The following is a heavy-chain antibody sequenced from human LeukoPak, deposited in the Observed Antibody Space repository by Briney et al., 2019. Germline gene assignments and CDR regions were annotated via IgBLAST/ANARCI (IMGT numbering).Heavy chain of an antibody. D-gene: IGHD3-10*01. CDR1: GITFSSYG. J-gene: IGHJ5*02. Sequence: GGSLRLSCAASGITFSSYGMSWVRQAPGKGLEWVANIKQDGSEQYYVDSVKGRFTISRDNAKNSLSLQMNSLRAEDTAVYYCARPLMYYYGSETYFWFDPWGQGTLVTVSS. V-gene: IGHV3-7*01. CDR3: ARPLMYYYGSETYFWFDP. CDR2: IKQDGSEQ.